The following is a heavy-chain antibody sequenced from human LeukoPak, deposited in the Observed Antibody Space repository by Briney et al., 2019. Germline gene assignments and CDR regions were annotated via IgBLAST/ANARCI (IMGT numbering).Heavy chain of an antibody. CDR2: INPNSGGT. D-gene: IGHD2-2*03. J-gene: IGHJ4*02. CDR1: GYTFTGYY. Sequence: ASVKVSCKASGYTFTGYYMHWVRQAPGQGLEWMGWINPNSGGTNYAQKFQGRVTMTRDTSISTAYMELSRLRSDDTAVYYCARDGYCSSTSCYLYYWGQGTLVTVSS. V-gene: IGHV1-2*02. CDR3: ARDGYCSSTSCYLYY.